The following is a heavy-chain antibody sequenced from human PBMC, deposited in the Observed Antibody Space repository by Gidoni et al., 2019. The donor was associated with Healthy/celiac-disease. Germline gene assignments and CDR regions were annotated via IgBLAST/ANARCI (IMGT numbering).Heavy chain of an antibody. D-gene: IGHD3-10*01. CDR3: ARDGTGTVFDY. CDR1: GGSFSGYY. Sequence: QVQLQQWGAGLLKPSEPLSIPCAVYGGSFSGYYWSWIRQPPGKGLEWIGEINHSGRTNYNPSLKSRVTISVDTSKNQFSLKLSSVTAADTAVYYCARDGTGTVFDYWGQGTLVTVSS. V-gene: IGHV4-34*01. J-gene: IGHJ4*02. CDR2: INHSGRT.